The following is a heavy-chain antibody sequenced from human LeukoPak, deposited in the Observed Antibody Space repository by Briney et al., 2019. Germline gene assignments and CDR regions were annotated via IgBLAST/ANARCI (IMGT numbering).Heavy chain of an antibody. J-gene: IGHJ5*02. CDR1: GGSINSIYW. Sequence: SGTLSLTCAVSGGSINSIYWWSWVRQPPGKGLEWIGEIQHSGNINYNLSLKSRVTISVDKSKNQFSLTVTSVTAADTAIYYCARNYESGYSIGPWGQGTLVTVSS. CDR3: ARNYESGYSIGP. CDR2: IQHSGNI. V-gene: IGHV4-4*02. D-gene: IGHD3-3*01.